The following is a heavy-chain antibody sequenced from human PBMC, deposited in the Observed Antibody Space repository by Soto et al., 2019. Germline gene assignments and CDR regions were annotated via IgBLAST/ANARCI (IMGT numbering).Heavy chain of an antibody. V-gene: IGHV3-30*18. CDR2: ISYDGSNK. D-gene: IGHD5-12*01. CDR3: AKSGPNDY. CDR1: GFTFSNND. J-gene: IGHJ4*02. Sequence: GGSLRLSCAASGFTFSNNDMHWVRQAPGKGLEWVAVISYDGSNKFYADSVKGRFTVSRDNSKNTLSLQMNTLRSEDTAVYYCAKSGPNDYWGQGTLVTVSS.